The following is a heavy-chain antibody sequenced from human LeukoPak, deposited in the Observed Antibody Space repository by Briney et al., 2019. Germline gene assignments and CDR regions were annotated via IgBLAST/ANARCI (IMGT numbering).Heavy chain of an antibody. J-gene: IGHJ4*02. D-gene: IGHD6-13*01. CDR3: AKDLGSSSWPPVGTFDY. Sequence: PGGSLRLSCAASGFTFSSYAMSWVRQAPGKGLEWVSAIRGSGGSTYYADSVKGRFTISRDNSKNTLYLQMNSLRAEDTAVYYCAKDLGSSSWPPVGTFDYWGQGTLVTVSS. CDR2: IRGSGGST. V-gene: IGHV3-23*01. CDR1: GFTFSSYA.